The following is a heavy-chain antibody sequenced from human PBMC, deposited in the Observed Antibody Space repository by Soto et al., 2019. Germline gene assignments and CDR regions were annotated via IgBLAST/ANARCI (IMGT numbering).Heavy chain of an antibody. J-gene: IGHJ4*02. V-gene: IGHV1-69*02. CDR3: ASQGPDSGSYPFDY. CDR2: IIPILGIA. CDR1: GGTFSSYT. D-gene: IGHD1-26*01. Sequence: QVQLVQSGAEVKKPGSSVKVSCKASGGTFSSYTISWVRQAPGQGLEWMGRIIPILGIANYAQKFRGRVTLTAQESTSTGYMERSRMISEATAVYYCASQGPDSGSYPFDYWGQGTLVTVSS.